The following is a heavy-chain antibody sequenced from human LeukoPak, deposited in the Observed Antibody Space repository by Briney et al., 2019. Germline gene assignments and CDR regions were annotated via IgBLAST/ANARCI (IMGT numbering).Heavy chain of an antibody. CDR2: ITWNSGNI. CDR1: GFTFDDYA. Sequence: PGGSLRLSCAASGFTFDDYAMHWVRQAPGKGLEWVSGITWNSGNIAYADSVKGRLTISRDNAKNSPYLQMNSLRAEDAALYYCAKSRDSNTWYYFDYWAREPWSPSPQ. J-gene: IGHJ4*02. D-gene: IGHD3-22*01. V-gene: IGHV3-9*01. CDR3: AKSRDSNTWYYFDY.